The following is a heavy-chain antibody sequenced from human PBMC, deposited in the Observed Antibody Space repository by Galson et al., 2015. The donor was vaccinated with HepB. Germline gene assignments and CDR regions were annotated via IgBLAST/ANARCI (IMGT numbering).Heavy chain of an antibody. CDR2: ISAGSVST. Sequence: SLRLSCAASGFTFSSYAMNWVRQAPGKGLEWVSTISAGSVSTFYADSVRGRFTISRDNSKNMLCLHMNSLRVEDTAVYYCAKGAASYYYGSGILDSWGQGTLLTVSS. D-gene: IGHD3-10*01. CDR3: AKGAASYYYGSGILDS. J-gene: IGHJ4*02. V-gene: IGHV3-23*01. CDR1: GFTFSSYA.